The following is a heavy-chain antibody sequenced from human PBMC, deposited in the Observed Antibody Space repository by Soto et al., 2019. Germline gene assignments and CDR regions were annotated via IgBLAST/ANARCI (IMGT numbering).Heavy chain of an antibody. J-gene: IGHJ5*02. CDR1: GYSFTSYG. CDR2: ISAYSGNT. D-gene: IGHD3-22*01. Sequence: ASVKVSCKASGYSFTSYGISRVRQAPGQGLEWMGCISAYSGNTNYAQKLQGRATMTTDTSTSTAYMELRSLRSDDTAVYYCARNYYDSSGYYPRWFDPWGQGTLVTVSS. CDR3: ARNYYDSSGYYPRWFDP. V-gene: IGHV1-18*01.